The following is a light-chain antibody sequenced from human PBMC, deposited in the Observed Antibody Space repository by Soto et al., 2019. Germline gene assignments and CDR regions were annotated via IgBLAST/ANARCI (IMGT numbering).Light chain of an antibody. CDR2: EVV. Sequence: QSALTQPPSASGSPGQSVTIYCTGTKNDIGVYDFVSWYQHHPGKAPILMIYEVVQRPSGVPDRFSGSKSGNTASLTVSGLQAADEADYFCKSYAGSNTYVFGSGTKVTVL. CDR3: KSYAGSNTYV. CDR1: KNDIGVYDF. V-gene: IGLV2-8*01. J-gene: IGLJ1*01.